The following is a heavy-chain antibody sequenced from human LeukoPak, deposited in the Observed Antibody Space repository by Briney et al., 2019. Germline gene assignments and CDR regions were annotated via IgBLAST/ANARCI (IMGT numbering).Heavy chain of an antibody. CDR2: IYYSGST. Sequence: SETLSLTCTVSGGSISSYYWSWIQQPPGKGLEWIGYIYYSGSTNYNPSLKSRVTISVDTSKNQFSLKLSSVTAADTAVYYCARDGRDSSGYYKRSGFDYWGQGTLVTVSS. D-gene: IGHD3-22*01. V-gene: IGHV4-59*01. CDR3: ARDGRDSSGYYKRSGFDY. CDR1: GGSISSYY. J-gene: IGHJ4*02.